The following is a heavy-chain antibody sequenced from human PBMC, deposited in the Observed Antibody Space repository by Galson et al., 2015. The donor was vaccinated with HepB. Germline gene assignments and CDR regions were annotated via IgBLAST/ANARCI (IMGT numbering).Heavy chain of an antibody. CDR3: ARAAYCSGGSCWGFDY. Sequence: SLRLSCAASGFTFSDYYMDWVRQAPGKGLEWVGRTRNKANSHTTEYAASVKGRFTISRDESYNSLYLQMNSLQTEDTAVYYCARAAYCSGGSCWGFDYWGQGTLVTVSS. CDR1: GFTFSDYY. CDR2: TRNKANSHTT. J-gene: IGHJ4*02. D-gene: IGHD2-15*01. V-gene: IGHV3-72*01.